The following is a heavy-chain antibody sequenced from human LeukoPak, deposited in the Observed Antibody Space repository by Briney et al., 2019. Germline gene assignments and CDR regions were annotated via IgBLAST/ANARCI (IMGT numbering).Heavy chain of an antibody. D-gene: IGHD1-26*01. CDR1: GGSISSYY. J-gene: IGHJ4*02. CDR2: IYYSGST. V-gene: IGHV4-59*08. Sequence: SETLSLTCTVSGGSISSYYWSWIRQPPGKGLEWIGYIYYSGSTNYNPSLKSRVTISVATSKNQFSLKLSSVTAADTAVYYCARLRYSGSYYHFDYWGQGTLVTVSS. CDR3: ARLRYSGSYYHFDY.